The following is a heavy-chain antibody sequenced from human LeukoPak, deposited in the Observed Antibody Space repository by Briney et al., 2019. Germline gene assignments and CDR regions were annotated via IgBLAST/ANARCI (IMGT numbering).Heavy chain of an antibody. D-gene: IGHD1-7*01. CDR1: GFTFSTYA. CDR2: ISGSADST. Sequence: GGSLRLSCAASGFTFSTYAMSWVRQAPGKGLEWVSAISGSADSTYYADSVKGQFAISRDNSKNTLYLQMNSLRAEDTAVYFCAKDRARGGTTDFDYWGQGTLVTVSS. CDR3: AKDRARGGTTDFDY. V-gene: IGHV3-23*01. J-gene: IGHJ4*02.